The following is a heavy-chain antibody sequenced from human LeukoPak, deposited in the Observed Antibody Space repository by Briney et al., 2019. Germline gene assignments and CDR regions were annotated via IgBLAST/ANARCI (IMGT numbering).Heavy chain of an antibody. CDR2: ISAYNGNT. Sequence: ASLKVSCKASGYTFTSYGISWVRQAPGQGLEWMGWISAYNGNTNYAQKLQGRVTMTTDTSTSTAYMELRSLRSDDSAVDYCARASYYYDPWDYWGQGTLVTVSS. V-gene: IGHV1-18*01. D-gene: IGHD3-22*01. CDR3: ARASYYYDPWDY. J-gene: IGHJ4*02. CDR1: GYTFTSYG.